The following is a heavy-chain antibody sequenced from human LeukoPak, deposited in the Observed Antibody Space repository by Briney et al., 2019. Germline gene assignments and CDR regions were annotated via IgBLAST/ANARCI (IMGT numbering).Heavy chain of an antibody. Sequence: SVKVSSKASGGTFSSYAISWVRQAPGQGLEWMGGIIPIFGTANYAQKFQGKVTITTDESTSTAYMELSSLRSQDTAVYYCARTYGDYGELFFDYWGQGTLVTVSS. V-gene: IGHV1-69*05. J-gene: IGHJ4*02. CDR2: IIPIFGTA. D-gene: IGHD4-17*01. CDR3: ARTYGDYGELFFDY. CDR1: GGTFSSYA.